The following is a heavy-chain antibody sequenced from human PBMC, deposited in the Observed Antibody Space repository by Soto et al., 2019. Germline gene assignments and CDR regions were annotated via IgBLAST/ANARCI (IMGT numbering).Heavy chain of an antibody. CDR1: GIPFSRYC. CDR2: IFRDGNTK. D-gene: IGHD4-17*01. J-gene: IGHJ5*02. V-gene: IGHV3-33*08. CDR3: AEIVNYGEAWCDP. Sequence: SLRLPCPSSGIPFSRYCMRWVRQAPGKGLEWVAAIFRDGNTKQYADSVKGRFSVSRDNSKNTLYLQMNSLRAEDTAVYYCAEIVNYGEAWCDPWRPGTRFTV.